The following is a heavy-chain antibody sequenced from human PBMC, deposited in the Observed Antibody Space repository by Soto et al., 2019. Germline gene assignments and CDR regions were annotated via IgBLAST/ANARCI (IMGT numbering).Heavy chain of an antibody. J-gene: IGHJ4*02. Sequence: QVQLVESGGGVVQPGRSLRLYCAASGFTFSSYAMHWVRQAPGKGLEWVAVISYDGSNKYYADSVKGRFTISRDNSKNTLYLQMNSLRAEDTAVYYCGRDGSSGPKRGTFDYWGQGTLVTVSS. D-gene: IGHD1-26*01. CDR2: ISYDGSNK. CDR3: GRDGSSGPKRGTFDY. V-gene: IGHV3-30-3*01. CDR1: GFTFSSYA.